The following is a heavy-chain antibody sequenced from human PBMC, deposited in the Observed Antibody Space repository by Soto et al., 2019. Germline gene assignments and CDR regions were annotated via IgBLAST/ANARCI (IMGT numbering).Heavy chain of an antibody. Sequence: GLSLRLSCASSVFTFGDYAMQWVRQAPGKGLEWVSGISWNSGSIGYADSVKGRFTISRDNAKNSLYLQMNSLRAEDTALYYCAKDRRYYYYYGMDVWGQGTTVTVSS. V-gene: IGHV3-9*01. CDR1: VFTFGDYA. J-gene: IGHJ6*02. CDR2: ISWNSGSI. CDR3: AKDRRYYYYYGMDV.